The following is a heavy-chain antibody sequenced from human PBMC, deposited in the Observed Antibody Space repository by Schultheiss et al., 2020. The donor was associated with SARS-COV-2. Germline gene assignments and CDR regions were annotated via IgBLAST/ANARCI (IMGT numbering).Heavy chain of an antibody. CDR2: INHSGST. J-gene: IGHJ4*02. CDR1: GGSISSGGYY. Sequence: SETLSLTCTVSGGSISSGGYYWSWIRQHPGKGLEWIGEINHSGSTNYNPSLKSRVTISVDTSKNQFSLKLSSVTAADTAVYYCARSGRPSYYYDSSGYVSYDYWGQGTLVTVSS. D-gene: IGHD3-22*01. V-gene: IGHV4-61*08. CDR3: ARSGRPSYYYDSSGYVSYDY.